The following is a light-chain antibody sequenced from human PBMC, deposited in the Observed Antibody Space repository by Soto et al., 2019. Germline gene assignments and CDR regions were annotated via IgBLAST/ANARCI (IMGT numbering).Light chain of an antibody. Sequence: DIEMTQSPSSLSASVGDRVTITCRATQGISEYLAWFQQKPGEVPKLLIYGASTLQSGVPSRFSGRGAGTDFTLTINCLQPEDVGTYYCQNYNSASRTFGRGTKV. J-gene: IGKJ1*01. CDR2: GAS. CDR3: QNYNSASRT. V-gene: IGKV1-27*01. CDR1: QGISEY.